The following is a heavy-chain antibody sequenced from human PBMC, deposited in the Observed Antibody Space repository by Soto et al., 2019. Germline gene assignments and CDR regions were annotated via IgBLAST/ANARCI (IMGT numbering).Heavy chain of an antibody. Sequence: QEQLVQSGAEVKKPGASLKVSCQASGYIFTDYYVHWVRQAPGQGLEWIGWFNPNGGIKKYAQTFQDRVTSSDDTSTNTAYLEMSSLTFDDTAVYFCAREAARYYVLELWGQGTTVTVSS. CDR3: AREAARYYVLEL. CDR1: GYIFTDYY. J-gene: IGHJ6*02. D-gene: IGHD3-16*01. V-gene: IGHV1-2*02. CDR2: FNPNGGIK.